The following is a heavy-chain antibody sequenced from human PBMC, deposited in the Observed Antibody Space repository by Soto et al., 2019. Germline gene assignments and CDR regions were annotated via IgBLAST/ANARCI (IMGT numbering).Heavy chain of an antibody. Sequence: PGESLKISCKGSGYSFTSYWIGWVRQMPGKGLEWMGIIYPGDSDTRYSPSFQGQVTISADKSISTAYLQWSSLKASDTAMYYCARLVGVTTSRSMGAFDIWGQGTMVTVSS. V-gene: IGHV5-51*01. CDR1: GYSFTSYW. CDR3: ARLVGVTTSRSMGAFDI. D-gene: IGHD4-17*01. CDR2: IYPGDSDT. J-gene: IGHJ3*02.